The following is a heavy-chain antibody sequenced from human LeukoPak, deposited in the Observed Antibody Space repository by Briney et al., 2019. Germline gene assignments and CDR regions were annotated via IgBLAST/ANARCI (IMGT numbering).Heavy chain of an antibody. CDR1: GFTFSYFA. J-gene: IGHJ4*02. V-gene: IGHV3-30*02. Sequence: GGSLRLSCTASGFTFSYFAMHWVRQAPGKGLEWVSFIQYDGSNEYYADSVKGRFTISRDNSKNTLYLHMNGLRAEDTAVYYCTNLPGRRSGIPFDYWGQGTLVTVSS. CDR3: TNLPGRRSGIPFDY. D-gene: IGHD6-13*01. CDR2: IQYDGSNE.